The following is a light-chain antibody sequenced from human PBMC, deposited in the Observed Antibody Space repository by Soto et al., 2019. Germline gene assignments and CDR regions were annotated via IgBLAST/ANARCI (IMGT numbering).Light chain of an antibody. J-gene: IGKJ1*01. CDR2: GAS. V-gene: IGKV3-20*01. CDR3: QQYGISPWT. CDR1: QSVSSNY. Sequence: EVVMTQSPATLSVSPGERATLSCRASQSVSSNYLARYQQKPGQAPRLLIYGASYRATGIPDRFSGSGSGTDFTLTISRLEPEDFAVYYCQQYGISPWTFGQGTKVDIK.